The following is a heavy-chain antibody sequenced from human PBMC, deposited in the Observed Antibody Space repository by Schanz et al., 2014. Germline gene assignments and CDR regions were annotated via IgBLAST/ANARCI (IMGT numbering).Heavy chain of an antibody. CDR1: GITFSSHS. V-gene: IGHV3-48*01. Sequence: EVHLVESGGGLVQPGGSLRLSCAASGITFSSHSFNWVRQAPGKGLEWVSAISASGGTTYYADSVKGRFTMSRDNAKNSVFLQMNSLRAEDTAVYYCVRDSFFAFDYWGQGTLVTVSS. J-gene: IGHJ4*02. CDR3: VRDSFFAFDY. CDR2: ISASGGTT. D-gene: IGHD3-3*01.